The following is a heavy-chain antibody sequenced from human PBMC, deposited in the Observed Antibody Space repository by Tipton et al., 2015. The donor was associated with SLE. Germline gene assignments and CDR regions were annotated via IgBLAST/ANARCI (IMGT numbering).Heavy chain of an antibody. J-gene: IGHJ3*02. CDR2: INPITGGT. CDR3: QKFSTNSDDAFDI. CDR1: GYTFSSNY. V-gene: IGHV1-2*02. Sequence: QLVQSGAEVKKPGASVKVSCTASGYTFSSNYIHWVRQAPGQGLEWLGCINPITGGTTYAQKFQDRVTMTRDTSISTAYMELSRLRPDDTAVYFCQKFSTNSDDAFDIWGQGTMVTISS. D-gene: IGHD2-2*01.